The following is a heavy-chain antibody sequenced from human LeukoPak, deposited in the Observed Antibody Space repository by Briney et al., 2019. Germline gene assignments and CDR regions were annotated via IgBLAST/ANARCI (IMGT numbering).Heavy chain of an antibody. CDR3: AKPMIVSTNSDY. J-gene: IGHJ4*02. CDR2: ISGSGGST. D-gene: IGHD3-22*01. V-gene: IGHV3-23*01. Sequence: GGSLRLSCAASGFTFSSYAMSWVRQAPGKGLEWVSAISGSGGSTYYADSVKGRFTISRDNSKNTLYLQMNSLRAEDRAVYYCAKPMIVSTNSDYWGQGTLVTVSS. CDR1: GFTFSSYA.